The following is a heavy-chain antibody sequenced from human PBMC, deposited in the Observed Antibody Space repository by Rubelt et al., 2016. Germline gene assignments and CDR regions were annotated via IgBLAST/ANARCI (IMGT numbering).Heavy chain of an antibody. CDR2: MYSSGST. V-gene: IGHV4-39*07. Sequence: MYSSGSTYYNPSLKSRVTISVDTSKNQFSLKLSSVTAADTAVYYCAGGGSSGTYDYWGQGTLVTVSS. CDR3: AGGGSSGTYDY. J-gene: IGHJ4*02. D-gene: IGHD6-25*01.